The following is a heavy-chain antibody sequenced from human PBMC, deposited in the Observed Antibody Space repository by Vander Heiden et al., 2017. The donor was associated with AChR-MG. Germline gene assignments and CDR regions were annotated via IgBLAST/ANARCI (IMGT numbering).Heavy chain of an antibody. Sequence: QVQLVQSGAEVKKPGSSVKVSCKASGGTFSSHAISWVRQAPGQGLEWMGGIIPIFGTANDAQKFQGRVTITADESTSTAYMELSSLRSEDTAVYYCATAYGSGSYLYYYYGMDVWGQGTTVTVSS. CDR1: GGTFSSHA. CDR2: IIPIFGTA. J-gene: IGHJ6*02. V-gene: IGHV1-69*01. D-gene: IGHD3-10*01. CDR3: ATAYGSGSYLYYYYGMDV.